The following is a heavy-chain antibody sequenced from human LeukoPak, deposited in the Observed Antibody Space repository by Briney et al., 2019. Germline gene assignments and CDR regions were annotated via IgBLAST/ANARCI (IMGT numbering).Heavy chain of an antibody. CDR1: GFTFSSYA. Sequence: PGGSLRLSCAASGFTFSSYAMHWVRQAPGKGLEWVAVISYDGSNKYYADSVKGRFTISRDNSKNTLYLQMNSLRAEDTAVYYCARVRLRYRSSTSCYTLSGMDVWGQGTTVTVSS. CDR3: ARVRLRYRSSTSCYTLSGMDV. J-gene: IGHJ6*02. CDR2: ISYDGSNK. D-gene: IGHD2-2*02. V-gene: IGHV3-30-3*01.